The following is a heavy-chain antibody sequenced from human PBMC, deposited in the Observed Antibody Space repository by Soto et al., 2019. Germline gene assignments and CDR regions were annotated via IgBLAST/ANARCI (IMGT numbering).Heavy chain of an antibody. J-gene: IGHJ5*02. V-gene: IGHV1-69*13. CDR3: ARVRITILGVVSDWFDP. Sequence: SVKVSCKASGYTFTSYAISWVRQAPGQGLEWMGGIIPIFGTANYAQKFPGRVTITADESTSTAYMELSSLRSEDTAVYYCARVRITILGVVSDWFDPWGQGTLVTVSS. CDR1: GYTFTSYA. D-gene: IGHD3-3*01. CDR2: IIPIFGTA.